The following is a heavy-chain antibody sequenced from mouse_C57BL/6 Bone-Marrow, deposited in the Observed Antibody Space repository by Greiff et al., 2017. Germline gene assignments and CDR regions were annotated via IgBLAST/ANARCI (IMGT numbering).Heavy chain of an antibody. D-gene: IGHD4-1*01. CDR2: IDPSDSET. V-gene: IGHV1-52*01. CDR1: GYTFTSYW. CDR3: ARWNWDGTY. J-gene: IGHJ2*01. Sequence: QVQLQQPGAELVRPGSSVKLSCKASGYTFTSYWMHWVKQRPIQGLEWIGNIDPSDSETHYNQKFKDKATLTVDKPSSTAYMQLSSLTSEDSAGYYCARWNWDGTYWGQGTTLTVSS.